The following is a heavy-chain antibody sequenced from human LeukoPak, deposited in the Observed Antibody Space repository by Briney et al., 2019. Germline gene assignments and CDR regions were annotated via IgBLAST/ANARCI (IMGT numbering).Heavy chain of an antibody. J-gene: IGHJ4*02. V-gene: IGHV3-74*03. CDR1: RFTFSNYW. Sequence: GGSLRLSCAASRFTFSNYWIHWVRQAPGKGLVWVSRIDNAGSITTYADSVKGRFTISRDNAENTLYLQMNSLRVEDTAVYYCVRSAFHAGSGNYYDYWGQGTLVTVSS. CDR3: VRSAFHAGSGNYYDY. D-gene: IGHD3-22*01. CDR2: IDNAGSIT.